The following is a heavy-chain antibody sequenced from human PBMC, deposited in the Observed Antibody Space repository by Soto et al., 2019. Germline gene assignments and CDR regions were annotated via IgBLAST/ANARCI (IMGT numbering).Heavy chain of an antibody. CDR3: ATFRTVDY. J-gene: IGHJ4*02. CDR1: GFTFDDYA. Sequence: EVQLVESGGGLVQHGRSLRLSCAASGFTFDDYAMHWVRQAPGKGLEWVSGISWNSGSIGYADSVKGRFTISRDNAKNSLYLQMNSLRAEDTALYYCATFRTVDYWGQGTLVTVSS. CDR2: ISWNSGSI. V-gene: IGHV3-9*01.